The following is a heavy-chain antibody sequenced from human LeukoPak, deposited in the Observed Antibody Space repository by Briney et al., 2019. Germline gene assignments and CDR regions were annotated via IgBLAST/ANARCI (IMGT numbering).Heavy chain of an antibody. CDR1: GFTFSSNA. Sequence: PGGSLRLSCEASGFTFSSNAMSWVRQAPGKGLEWVSSISAGGGTTYYADSVKGRFTISRDPSKNTLYLQMNSLRAGDTAVYYCAKLPYYYDSSGYYENWGQGTLVTVSS. J-gene: IGHJ4*02. CDR2: ISAGGGTT. D-gene: IGHD3-22*01. V-gene: IGHV3-23*01. CDR3: AKLPYYYDSSGYYEN.